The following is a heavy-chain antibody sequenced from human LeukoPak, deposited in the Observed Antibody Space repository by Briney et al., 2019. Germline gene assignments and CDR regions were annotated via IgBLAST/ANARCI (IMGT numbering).Heavy chain of an antibody. V-gene: IGHV4-31*03. Sequence: SQTLSLTCTVSGGSISSGGYYWSWIRQHPGKGLEWIGYIYYSGSTYYNPSLKSRVTISVDTSKNQFSLKLSSVTAADTAVYYCARGSGLTDYGIDVWGQGTTVTVSS. D-gene: IGHD3-10*01. J-gene: IGHJ6*02. CDR2: IYYSGST. CDR1: GGSISSGGYY. CDR3: ARGSGLTDYGIDV.